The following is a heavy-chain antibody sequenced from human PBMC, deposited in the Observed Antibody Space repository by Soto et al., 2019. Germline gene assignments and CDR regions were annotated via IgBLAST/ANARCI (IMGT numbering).Heavy chain of an antibody. J-gene: IGHJ4*02. CDR3: ARHSSAINGGSHFDY. D-gene: IGHD2-15*01. CDR2: IYPGDSDT. V-gene: IGHV5-51*01. CDR1: GYSCTSYW. Sequence: GESQRISCKGSGYSCTSYWVGWVRQMPGKGLEWMGIIYPGDSDTRYSPSFQGQVTISADKSISTAYLQWSSLKASDTAMYYCARHSSAINGGSHFDYWGQGTLVTVSS.